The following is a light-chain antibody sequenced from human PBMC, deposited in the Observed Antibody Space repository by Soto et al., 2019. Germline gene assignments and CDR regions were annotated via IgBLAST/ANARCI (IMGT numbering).Light chain of an antibody. CDR3: QQYGGSPLVT. V-gene: IGKV3-20*01. Sequence: ETVLTQSPGTLSLSPGERATLSCRASQSISSGYLAWYQQTPGQAPRLLISGASNRATGIPDRFSGSGSGTDFTLTISRLEPEDFAVNYCQQYGGSPLVTFGGGTKVEIK. CDR1: QSISSGY. J-gene: IGKJ4*01. CDR2: GAS.